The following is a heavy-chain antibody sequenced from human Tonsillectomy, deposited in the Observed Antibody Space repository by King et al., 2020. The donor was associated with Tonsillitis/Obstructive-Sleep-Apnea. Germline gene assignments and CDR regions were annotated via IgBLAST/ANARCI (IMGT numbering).Heavy chain of an antibody. CDR1: GYTFTGYY. Sequence: VQLVESGAEVKKPGASVKVSCKASGYTFTGYYMHWVRQAPGQGLEWMGWINPNSGGTNYAQKCQGRVTMTRDTSISTAYMELSRLRSYDTAVYYCASGRGLATPDSGVVDYWGQGTLVPVSS. V-gene: IGHV1-2*02. CDR3: ASGRGLATPDSGVVDY. CDR2: INPNSGGT. D-gene: IGHD5-12*01. J-gene: IGHJ4*02.